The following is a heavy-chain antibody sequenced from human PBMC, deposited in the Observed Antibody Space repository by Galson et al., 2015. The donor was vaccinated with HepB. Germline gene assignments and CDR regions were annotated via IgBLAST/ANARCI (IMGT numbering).Heavy chain of an antibody. J-gene: IGHJ4*02. V-gene: IGHV6-1*01. CDR3: ARATGIVGTIDYFDY. Sequence: CAISGDSVSSKVAAWIWIRQSPSRGLEWLGRTFYRSKWNHDYAVSVKGRITIIADTSKNQFSLHLNSVTPEDSAVYYCARATGIVGTIDYFDYWGRGTLVTVSS. D-gene: IGHD5-12*01. CDR2: TFYRSKWNH. CDR1: GDSVSSKVAA.